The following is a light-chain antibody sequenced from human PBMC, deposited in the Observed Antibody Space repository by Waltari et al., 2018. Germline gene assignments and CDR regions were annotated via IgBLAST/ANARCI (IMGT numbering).Light chain of an antibody. V-gene: IGKV3-11*01. J-gene: IGKJ4*01. CDR3: QQRGSWPLT. CDR1: QSVSSD. Sequence: ELVLTQSPATLSLSPGERATLSCRASQSVSSDLAWYQQKAGQTPRLLIYDASNRATDIPARFSGSGSGTDFTLTISSLEPEDFAIYYCQQRGSWPLTFGGGTKLEI. CDR2: DAS.